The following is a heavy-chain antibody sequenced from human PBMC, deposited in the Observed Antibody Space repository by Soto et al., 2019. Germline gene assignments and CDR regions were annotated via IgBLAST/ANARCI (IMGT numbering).Heavy chain of an antibody. V-gene: IGHV1-3*01. CDR1: GYTFTSYA. J-gene: IGHJ5*02. Sequence: ASVKVSCKASGYTFTSYAMHWVRQAPGQRLEWMGWINAGNGNTKYSQKFQGRVTITRDTSASTAYMELSSLRSEDTAVYYCARGRGRSVAVAGYNWFDPWGQGTLVTVS. D-gene: IGHD6-19*01. CDR2: INAGNGNT. CDR3: ARGRGRSVAVAGYNWFDP.